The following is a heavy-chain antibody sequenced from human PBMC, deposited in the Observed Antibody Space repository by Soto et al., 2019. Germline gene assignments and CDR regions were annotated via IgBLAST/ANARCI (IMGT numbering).Heavy chain of an antibody. CDR1: GFTFSSYG. J-gene: IGHJ3*02. CDR2: IWYDGSNK. D-gene: IGHD1-26*01. Sequence: LRLSCAASGFTFSSYGMHWVRQAPGKGLEWVAVIWYDGSNKYYADSVKGRFTISRDNSKNTLYLQMNSLRAEDTAVYYCARDRVVGAPDAFDIWGQGTMVTVSS. V-gene: IGHV3-33*01. CDR3: ARDRVVGAPDAFDI.